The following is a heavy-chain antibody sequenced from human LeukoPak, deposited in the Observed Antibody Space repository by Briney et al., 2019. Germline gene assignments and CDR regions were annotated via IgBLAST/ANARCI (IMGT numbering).Heavy chain of an antibody. D-gene: IGHD3-22*01. J-gene: IGHJ4*02. CDR3: ARLRDSSGFYSRV. CDR1: GGSISSGDYY. V-gene: IGHV4-30-4*08. Sequence: SQTLSLTCTVSGGSISSGDYYWSWIRQPPGKGLEWIGYIYYSGSTYYNPSLKSRVTISVDTSKNQFSLKLSSVTAADTAVYYCARLRDSSGFYSRVWGQGTLVAVPS. CDR2: IYYSGST.